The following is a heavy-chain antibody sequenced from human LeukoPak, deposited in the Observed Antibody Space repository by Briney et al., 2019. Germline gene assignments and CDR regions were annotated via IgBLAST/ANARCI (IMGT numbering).Heavy chain of an antibody. J-gene: IGHJ6*03. D-gene: IGHD2-2*01. Sequence: GASVKVSCKASGYTFTSYGISWVRQAPGQGLEWMGWTSAYNGNTNYAQKLQGRVTMTTDTSTSTAYMELRSLRSDDTAVYYCARWDTDIVVVPAAKAAGADMDVWGKGTTVTVSS. CDR1: GYTFTSYG. CDR2: TSAYNGNT. CDR3: ARWDTDIVVVPAAKAAGADMDV. V-gene: IGHV1-18*01.